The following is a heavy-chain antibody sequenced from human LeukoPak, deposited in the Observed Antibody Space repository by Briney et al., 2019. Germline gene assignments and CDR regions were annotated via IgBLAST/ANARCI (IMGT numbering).Heavy chain of an antibody. V-gene: IGHV4-34*01. CDR2: IDYSGST. J-gene: IGHJ5*02. D-gene: IGHD3-10*01. CDR1: GGSISNYY. Sequence: PSETLSLTCAVPGGSISNYYCSWIRQPPEKGLEWIGEIDYSGSTTYNPSLKSRVTISVDTSKNQFSLKLTSVTAADTAVYYCARFLDFGSGSYYNGLNWFDPWGQGTLVTVSS. CDR3: ARFLDFGSGSYYNGLNWFDP.